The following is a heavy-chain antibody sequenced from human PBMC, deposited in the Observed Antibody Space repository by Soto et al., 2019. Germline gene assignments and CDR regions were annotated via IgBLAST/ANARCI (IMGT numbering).Heavy chain of an antibody. V-gene: IGHV4-4*02. CDR3: ARGSIGSSGWYGTWFDP. CDR2: IYHSGST. J-gene: IGHJ5*02. Sequence: QVQLQESGPGLVKPSGTLSLTCAVSGGSISSSNWWSWVRQPPGKGLEWIGEIYHSGSTNYNPSLKSRVTISVDKSKNQFSLKLGSVTAADTAVYYCARGSIGSSGWYGTWFDPWGQGTLVTVSS. CDR1: GGSISSSNW. D-gene: IGHD6-19*01.